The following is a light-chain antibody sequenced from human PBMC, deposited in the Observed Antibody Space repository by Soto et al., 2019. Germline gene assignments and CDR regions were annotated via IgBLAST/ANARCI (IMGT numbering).Light chain of an antibody. CDR2: KAS. CDR1: QTISSW. Sequence: DIQMTQSPSTLPASVGDRVTITCRASQTISSWLAWYQQKPGKAPKLLIYKASTLKSGVPSRFSGSGSGTEITLTISILQPDDVATYYYQHYNSYSEAFGQGTKVDIK. J-gene: IGKJ1*01. CDR3: QHYNSYSEA. V-gene: IGKV1-5*03.